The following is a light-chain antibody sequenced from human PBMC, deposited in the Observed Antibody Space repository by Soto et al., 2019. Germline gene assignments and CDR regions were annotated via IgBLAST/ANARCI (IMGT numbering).Light chain of an antibody. CDR2: AAS. Sequence: AIQLTQSPSSLSASVGDRVTITCRASQAIRTALGWYQQKPGKVPKLLIYAASTLQSGVPSRFSGSGSGTDFTLNISSLQPEDFATYYCLLDFRYFWAFGQGTKVDIK. CDR3: LLDFRYFWA. CDR1: QAIRTA. V-gene: IGKV1-6*01. J-gene: IGKJ1*01.